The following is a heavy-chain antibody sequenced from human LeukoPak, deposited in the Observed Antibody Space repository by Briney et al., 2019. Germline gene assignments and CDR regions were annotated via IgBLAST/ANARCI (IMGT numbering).Heavy chain of an antibody. CDR1: GFTFSDYY. V-gene: IGHV3-11*01. Sequence: GGSLTLSCAASGFTFSDYYMSWIRQAPGKGLEWVSYISSSGSTKYYEDFVKGRFTISRDNAKNSLYLQMNRLRAEDTGVYYCARERETGITIFGVVTPFDYWGQGTLVTVSS. CDR2: ISSSGSTK. D-gene: IGHD3-3*01. CDR3: ARERETGITIFGVVTPFDY. J-gene: IGHJ4*02.